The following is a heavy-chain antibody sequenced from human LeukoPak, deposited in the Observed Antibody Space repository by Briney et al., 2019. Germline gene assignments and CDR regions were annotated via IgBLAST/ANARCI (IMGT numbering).Heavy chain of an antibody. J-gene: IGHJ4*02. CDR2: IYVTGN. V-gene: IGHV4-4*09. CDR1: GGSIGTYY. Sequence: SETLSLTCTVSGGSIGTYYWSWVRQSPGKGLEWIGYIYVTGNRYNPYLQSRVTISVDTSKNQFSLKLSSVTAADTAVYYCARMGGYSGYATHWGQGTLVTVSS. D-gene: IGHD5-12*01. CDR3: ARMGGYSGYATH.